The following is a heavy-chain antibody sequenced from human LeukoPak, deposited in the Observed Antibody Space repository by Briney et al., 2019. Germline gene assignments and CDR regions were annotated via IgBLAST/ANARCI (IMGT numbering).Heavy chain of an antibody. J-gene: IGHJ4*02. CDR3: ARDRAAAGILFDY. Sequence: ASVKVSCKASGGTFSSYAISWVRQAPGQGLEWMGGIIPIFGTANYARKFQGRVTITADESTSTAYMELSSLRSEDTAVYYCARDRAAAGILFDYWGQGTLVTVSS. CDR1: GGTFSSYA. V-gene: IGHV1-69*13. CDR2: IIPIFGTA. D-gene: IGHD6-13*01.